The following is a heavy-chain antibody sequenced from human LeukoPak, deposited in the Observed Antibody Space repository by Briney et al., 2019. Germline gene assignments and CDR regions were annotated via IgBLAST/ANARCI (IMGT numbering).Heavy chain of an antibody. D-gene: IGHD6-13*01. CDR3: ARLGIAAAGLPTTNWFDP. Sequence: GESLKISCKGSGESFTSYWIGWVRQMPGKGLEWMGIISPGDSDTRYSPSFQGQVTISADKSISTAYLQWSSLKASDTAMYYCARLGIAAAGLPTTNWFDPWGQATLVTVSS. J-gene: IGHJ5*02. CDR1: GESFTSYW. V-gene: IGHV5-51*01. CDR2: ISPGDSDT.